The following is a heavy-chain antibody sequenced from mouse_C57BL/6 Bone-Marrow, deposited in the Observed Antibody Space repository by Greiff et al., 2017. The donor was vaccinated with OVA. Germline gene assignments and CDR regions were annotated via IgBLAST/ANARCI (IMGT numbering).Heavy chain of an antibody. CDR2: ISYDGSN. J-gene: IGHJ2*01. CDR1: GYSITSGYY. CDR3: ARRTGTRIDY. V-gene: IGHV3-6*01. D-gene: IGHD4-1*01. Sequence: VQLQQSGPGLVKPSQSLSLTCSVTGYSITSGYYWNWIRQFPGNKLEWMGYISYDGSNNYNPSLKNRISITRDTSKNQFFLKLNSVTTEDTATYYCARRTGTRIDYWGQGTTLTVSS.